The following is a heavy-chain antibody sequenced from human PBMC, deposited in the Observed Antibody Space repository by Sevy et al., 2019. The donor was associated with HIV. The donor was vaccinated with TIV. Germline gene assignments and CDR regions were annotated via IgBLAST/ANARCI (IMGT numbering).Heavy chain of an antibody. CDR2: ISLDGSNK. CDR3: AKDLSRFYYYGMDV. Sequence: GGSLRLSCAASGFTFSSYGVHWVRQAPGKGLEWVAVISLDGSNKYYADSVMGRFTISRDNSKNTLYLQMNSLRAEDTAVYYCAKDLSRFYYYGMDVWGQGTTVTVSS. V-gene: IGHV3-30*18. CDR1: GFTFSSYG. D-gene: IGHD3-3*01. J-gene: IGHJ6*02.